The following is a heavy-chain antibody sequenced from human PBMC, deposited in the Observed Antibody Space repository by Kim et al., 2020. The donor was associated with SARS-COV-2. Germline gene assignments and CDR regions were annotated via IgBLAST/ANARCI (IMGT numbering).Heavy chain of an antibody. CDR1: GFTFSSYS. V-gene: IGHV3-21*01. D-gene: IGHD3-22*01. Sequence: GGSLRLSCAASGFTFSSYSMNWVRQAPGKGLEWVSSISSSSSYIYYADSVKGRFTISRDNAKNSLYLQMNSLRAEDTAVYYCARGPLGLDYYDSSLNYFDYWGQGTLVTVSS. J-gene: IGHJ4*02. CDR3: ARGPLGLDYYDSSLNYFDY. CDR2: ISSSSSYI.